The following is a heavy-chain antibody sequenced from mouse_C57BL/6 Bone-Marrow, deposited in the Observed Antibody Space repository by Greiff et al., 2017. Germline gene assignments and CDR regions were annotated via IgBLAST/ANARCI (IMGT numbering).Heavy chain of an antibody. CDR3: ARGIYYYGSTDWYFDV. CDR2: INPSSGYT. J-gene: IGHJ1*03. CDR1: GYTFTSYW. D-gene: IGHD1-1*01. Sequence: QVQLKQPGAELAKPGASVKLSCKASGYTFTSYWMHWVKQRPGKGLEWIGYINPSSGYTKYNQKFKYKATLTADKSSITAYMQLSSLTYEDSAVYYCARGIYYYGSTDWYFDVWGTGTTVTVSS. V-gene: IGHV1-7*01.